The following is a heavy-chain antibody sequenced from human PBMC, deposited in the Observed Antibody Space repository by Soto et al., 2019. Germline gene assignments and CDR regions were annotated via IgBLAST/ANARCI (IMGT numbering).Heavy chain of an antibody. Sequence: GESLKISCAASGFTFSSYCMHWVRQAPGKGLEWVAVIWYDGSNKYYADSVKGRFTISRDNSKNTLYLQMNSLRAEDTAVYYCARDREDYYMDVWGKGTTVTVS. CDR1: GFTFSSYC. J-gene: IGHJ6*03. CDR2: IWYDGSNK. V-gene: IGHV3-33*01. CDR3: ARDREDYYMDV.